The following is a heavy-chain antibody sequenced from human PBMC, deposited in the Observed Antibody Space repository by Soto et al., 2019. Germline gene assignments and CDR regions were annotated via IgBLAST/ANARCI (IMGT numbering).Heavy chain of an antibody. CDR3: AWARRVGLYYFDY. J-gene: IGHJ4*02. D-gene: IGHD1-26*01. CDR1: GYTFTSYA. V-gene: IGHV1-3*01. CDR2: INAGNGNT. Sequence: QVQLVQSGAEVKKPGASVKVSCKASGYTFTSYAMHWVRQAPGQRLEWMGWINAGNGNTKYSQKFQGRVTITRDTSASTAYMELGSLRSEDTAVYYCAWARRVGLYYFDYWGQGTLVTVSS.